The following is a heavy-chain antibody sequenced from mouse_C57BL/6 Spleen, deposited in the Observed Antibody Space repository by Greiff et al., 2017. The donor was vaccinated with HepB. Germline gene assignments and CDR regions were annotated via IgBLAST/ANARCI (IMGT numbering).Heavy chain of an antibody. D-gene: IGHD2-3*01. CDR3: ARGAYDGSYFDY. CDR2: ISYDGSN. CDR1: GYSITSGYY. V-gene: IGHV3-6*01. J-gene: IGHJ2*01. Sequence: DVKLQESGPGLVKPSQSLSLTCSVTGYSITSGYYWNWIRQFPGNKLEWMGYISYDGSNNYNPSLKNRISITRDTSKNQFFLKLNSVTTEDTATYYCARGAYDGSYFDYWGQGTTLTVSS.